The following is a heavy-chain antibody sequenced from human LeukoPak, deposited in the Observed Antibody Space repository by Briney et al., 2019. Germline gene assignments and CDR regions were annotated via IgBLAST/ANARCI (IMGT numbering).Heavy chain of an antibody. V-gene: IGHV3-30*04. Sequence: GGSLRLSCAAAGFTFSNYAMHWVRQAPGKGLEWVAVISKDGSNKNYADSVKGRFSISRDNSKNTLYLQMDSLRGEDTAVYYCAKDVGKWESLHFFDYWGQGTLVTVSS. J-gene: IGHJ4*02. CDR1: GFTFSNYA. CDR2: ISKDGSNK. CDR3: AKDVGKWESLHFFDY. D-gene: IGHD1-26*01.